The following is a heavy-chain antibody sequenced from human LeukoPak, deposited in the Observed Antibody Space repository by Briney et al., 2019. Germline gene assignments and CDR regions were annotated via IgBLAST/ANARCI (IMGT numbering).Heavy chain of an antibody. CDR1: GGSFSGYY. CDR3: ARAGSSVAGRGALFDY. V-gene: IGHV4-34*01. CDR2: INHSGST. Sequence: SETLSLTCAVYGGSFSGYYWSWIRQPPGKELEWIGEINHSGSTNYNPSLKSRVTISVDTSKNQFSLKLSSVTAADTAVYYCARAGSSVAGRGALFDYWGQGTLVTVSS. D-gene: IGHD6-19*01. J-gene: IGHJ4*02.